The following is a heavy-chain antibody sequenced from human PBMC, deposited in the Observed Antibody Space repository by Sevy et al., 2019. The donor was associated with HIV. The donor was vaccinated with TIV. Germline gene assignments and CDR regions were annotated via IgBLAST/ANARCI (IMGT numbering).Heavy chain of an antibody. CDR3: ARDLLFGSGRRYYYYGMDV. CDR1: GGSISSYY. Sequence: SETLSLTCTVSGGSISSYYWSWIRQPPGKGLEWIGYIYYSGSTNYNPSLKSRVTISVDTSKNQFSLKLSSVTAADTAVYYCARDLLFGSGRRYYYYGMDVWGQGTTVTVSS. V-gene: IGHV4-59*01. CDR2: IYYSGST. D-gene: IGHD3-10*02. J-gene: IGHJ6*02.